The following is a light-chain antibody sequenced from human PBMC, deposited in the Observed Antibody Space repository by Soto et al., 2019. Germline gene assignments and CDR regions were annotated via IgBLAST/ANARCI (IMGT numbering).Light chain of an antibody. CDR2: DAS. V-gene: IGKV1-39*01. Sequence: DIEMTQSPSSLSVSVGDSVTINCRASQSIATYLNWYQQKPGKAPKLLIYDASSLQSGVPSRFSGSGSGTEFTLTITSLRTDDFATYYCQQSYSILWTFGQGTKVEIK. CDR1: QSIATY. J-gene: IGKJ1*01. CDR3: QQSYSILWT.